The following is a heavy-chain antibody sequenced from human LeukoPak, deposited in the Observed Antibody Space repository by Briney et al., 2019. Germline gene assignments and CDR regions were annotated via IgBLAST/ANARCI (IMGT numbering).Heavy chain of an antibody. J-gene: IGHJ6*03. Sequence: GGSLRLSCAASGVTFSGYSMYWVRQAPGEGLEYVSAISSDGDSKYYADSVKGRFTISRDNSKNTLYLRLDSLRAEDMAVYYCAKAAFYYYMDVWGKGTTVTVSS. D-gene: IGHD6-25*01. CDR1: GVTFSGYS. CDR3: AKAAFYYYMDV. CDR2: ISSDGDSK. V-gene: IGHV3-64*02.